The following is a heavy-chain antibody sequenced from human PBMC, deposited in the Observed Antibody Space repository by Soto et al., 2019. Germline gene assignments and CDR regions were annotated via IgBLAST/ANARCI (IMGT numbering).Heavy chain of an antibody. Sequence: GGSLRLSCAASGFTFSSYGMHWVRQAPGKGLEWVAVISYDGSNKYYADSVKGRFTISRDNSKNTPYRQMNSLRAEDTAVDYCAKDRKRYCSGGSCYPPDDYWGQGTLVTVSS. V-gene: IGHV3-30*18. J-gene: IGHJ4*02. CDR1: GFTFSSYG. CDR3: AKDRKRYCSGGSCYPPDDY. CDR2: ISYDGSNK. D-gene: IGHD2-15*01.